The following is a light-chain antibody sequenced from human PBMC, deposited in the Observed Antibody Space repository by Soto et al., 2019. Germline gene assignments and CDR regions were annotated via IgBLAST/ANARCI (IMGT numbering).Light chain of an antibody. CDR2: EVS. Sequence: QSALTQPASVSGSPGQSITISCTGTSSDVGGYNYVSWYQQHSGKAPKLVIYEVSNRPSGVSNRFSGSKSGNTASLTISGLQAEDEADYYCSSYTSTNTWVFGGGTKLTVL. J-gene: IGLJ2*01. CDR3: SSYTSTNTWV. V-gene: IGLV2-14*01. CDR1: SSDVGGYNY.